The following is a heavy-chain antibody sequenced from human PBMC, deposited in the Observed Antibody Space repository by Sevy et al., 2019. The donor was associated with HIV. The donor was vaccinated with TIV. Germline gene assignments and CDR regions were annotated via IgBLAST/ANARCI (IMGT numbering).Heavy chain of an antibody. J-gene: IGHJ6*02. D-gene: IGHD2-2*01. CDR3: ARDYCTSTSCFYYYGMDV. V-gene: IGHV3-53*01. CDR1: EFTVSSNY. Sequence: GGSLRLSCAASEFTVSSNYMSWVRQAPGKGLEWVSVVYSGSSTYYADSVKGRFTISRDNSKNTLYLQMNSLRAEDTAVYYCARDYCTSTSCFYYYGMDVWGQGTTVTVSS. CDR2: VYSGSST.